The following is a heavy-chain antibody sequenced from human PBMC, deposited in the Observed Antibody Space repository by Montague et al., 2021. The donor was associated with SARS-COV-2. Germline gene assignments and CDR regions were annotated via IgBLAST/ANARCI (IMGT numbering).Heavy chain of an antibody. CDR2: VYTTGST. Sequence: TLSLTCTVSGGSISSDSYYWIWIRQPAGKGLEWIGRVYTTGSTNYNPSLKSRVTISGDTSRNQFSLRLTSVTAADTAMYYCARAVIYGGYAFAYFDFWGQGVLVTVSS. D-gene: IGHD5-12*01. J-gene: IGHJ4*02. V-gene: IGHV4-61*02. CDR1: GGSISSDSYY. CDR3: ARAVIYGGYAFAYFDF.